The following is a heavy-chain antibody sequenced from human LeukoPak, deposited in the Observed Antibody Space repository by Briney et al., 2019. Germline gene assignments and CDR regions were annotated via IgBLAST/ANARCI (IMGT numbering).Heavy chain of an antibody. V-gene: IGHV4-59*01. D-gene: IGHD5-18*01. CDR3: ARARDERIQLWGLDY. CDR2: IYYSGST. J-gene: IGHJ4*02. CDR1: GGSISSYY. Sequence: PSETLSLTCTVSGGSISSYYWSWIRQPPGKGLEWIGYIYYSGSTNYNPSLKSRVTISVDTSKNQFSLKLSSVTAADTAVYYCARARDERIQLWGLDYWGQGTLVTVSS.